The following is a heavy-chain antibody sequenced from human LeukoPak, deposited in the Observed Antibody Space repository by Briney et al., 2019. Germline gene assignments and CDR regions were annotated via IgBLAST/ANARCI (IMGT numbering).Heavy chain of an antibody. D-gene: IGHD6-13*01. CDR2: INPSGGST. CDR1: GYTFTSFY. CDR3: ARFASLYSRSWYYAFDI. Sequence: GASVKVSCKSSGYTFTSFYMHWVRHAPGQGLEWMGIINPSGGSTSYAQKFQGRVAMTRDTSTSTAYMELRSLRSEDTAVYYCARFASLYSRSWYYAFDIWGQGTMVTVSS. J-gene: IGHJ3*02. V-gene: IGHV1-46*01.